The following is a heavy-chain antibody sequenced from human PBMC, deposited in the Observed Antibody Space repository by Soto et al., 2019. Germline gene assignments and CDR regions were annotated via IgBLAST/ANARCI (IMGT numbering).Heavy chain of an antibody. V-gene: IGHV1-18*01. CDR3: ARDRTVTTYYYGSSGLGY. CDR1: GYTFTSYG. D-gene: IGHD3-22*01. CDR2: ICAYNGNT. J-gene: IGHJ4*02. Sequence: GSAVKVSCKASGYTFTSYGISWVRQAPGQGLEWMGWICAYNGNTNYAQKLQGRVTMTTDTSTSTAYMELRSLRSDDTAVYYSARDRTVTTYYYGSSGLGYWGQGTLVTVSS.